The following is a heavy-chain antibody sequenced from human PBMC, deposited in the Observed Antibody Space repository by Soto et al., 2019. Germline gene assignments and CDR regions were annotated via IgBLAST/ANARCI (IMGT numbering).Heavy chain of an antibody. V-gene: IGHV4-61*01. D-gene: IGHD3-22*01. CDR2: IHYSGST. J-gene: IGHJ5*02. CDR1: GGSVNIGTYY. Sequence: SETLSLTCTVPGGSVNIGTYYWSWIRKPPGKGLEWIGFIHYSGSTNYNPSLKGRVTISVDTSKNQFSLKLSSVTAADTAVYYCARDGFYDSSGYYINWFDPWGQGTLVTVSS. CDR3: ARDGFYDSSGYYINWFDP.